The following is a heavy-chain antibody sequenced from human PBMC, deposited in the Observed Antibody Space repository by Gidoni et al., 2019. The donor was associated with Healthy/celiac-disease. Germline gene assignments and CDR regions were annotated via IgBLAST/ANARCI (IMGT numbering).Heavy chain of an antibody. J-gene: IGHJ4*02. V-gene: IGHV1-69*08. CDR2: IIPILGIA. D-gene: IGHD3-22*01. CDR1: GGTFSSYT. Sequence: QVQLVQSGAEVKKPGSSVKVSCKASGGTFSSYTISWVRQAPGQGLEWMGRIIPILGIANYAQKFQGRVTITADKSTSTAYMELSSLRSEDTAVYYCARETVDYYDSSRHYFDYWGQGTLVTVSS. CDR3: ARETVDYYDSSRHYFDY.